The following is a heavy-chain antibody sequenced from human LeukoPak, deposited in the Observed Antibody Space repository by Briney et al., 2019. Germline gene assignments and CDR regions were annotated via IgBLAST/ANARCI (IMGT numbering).Heavy chain of an antibody. CDR1: GYSFTSYW. J-gene: IGHJ3*02. D-gene: IGHD4-23*01. CDR3: ARHGEYGGYKGENFDI. Sequence: GESLQISCKGSGYSFTSYWIGWVRQMPGKGLEWMSLIYPGNSDTRYSPSVQGQVTVSVDRSISTAYLQWSSLKASDTAMYYCARHGEYGGYKGENFDIWGQGTMVTVSS. V-gene: IGHV5-51*01. CDR2: IYPGNSDT.